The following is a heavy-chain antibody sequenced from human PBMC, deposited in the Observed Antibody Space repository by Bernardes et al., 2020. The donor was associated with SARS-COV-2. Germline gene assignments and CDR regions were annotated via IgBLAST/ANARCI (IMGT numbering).Heavy chain of an antibody. CDR1: RYSISPCW. V-gene: IGHV5-51*01. CDR2: IYPADSDT. CDR3: ARHPRYSKSWFYYYGVDV. J-gene: IGHJ6*02. D-gene: IGHD6-13*01. Sequence: GASLKISSNGSRYSISPCWIGWVRPRPGKGLEWLGIIYPADSDTKYNPTLQGQVTISADKSISTAYLQLSNLKASDTAIYYCARHPRYSKSWFYYYGVDVWGQGTTVTVSS.